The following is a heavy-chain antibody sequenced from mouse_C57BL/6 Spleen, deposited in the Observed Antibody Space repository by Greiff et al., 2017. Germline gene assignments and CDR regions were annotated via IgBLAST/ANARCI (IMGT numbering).Heavy chain of an antibody. D-gene: IGHD1-2*01. CDR1: GFNIKDDY. Sequence: EVQLQQSGAELVRPGASVTLSCTASGFNIKDDYMHWVKQRPEQGLEWIGWIDPENGDTEYASKFQGKANITADTSSNTAYLQLRSLTAEDTAVYYCTTGYPRGYWGQGTTLTVSS. CDR3: TTGYPRGY. CDR2: IDPENGDT. J-gene: IGHJ2*01. V-gene: IGHV14-4*01.